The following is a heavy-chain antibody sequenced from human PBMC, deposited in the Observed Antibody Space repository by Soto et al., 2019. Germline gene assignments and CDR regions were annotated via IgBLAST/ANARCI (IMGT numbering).Heavy chain of an antibody. CDR1: GYTFTGYY. Sequence: GASVKVSCKASGYTFTGYYMHWVRQAPGQGPEWMGWINPNSGGTNYAQKFQGRVTMTRDTSISTAYMELSRLRSDDTAVYYCARQYYYDSSGLDDAFDIWGQGTMVTVSS. CDR2: INPNSGGT. D-gene: IGHD3-22*01. CDR3: ARQYYYDSSGLDDAFDI. J-gene: IGHJ3*02. V-gene: IGHV1-2*02.